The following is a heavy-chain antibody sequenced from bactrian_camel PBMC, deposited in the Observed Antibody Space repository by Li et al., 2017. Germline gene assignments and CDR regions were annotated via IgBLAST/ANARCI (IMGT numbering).Heavy chain of an antibody. CDR2: IERDGAT. D-gene: IGHD2*01. V-gene: IGHV3S53*01. J-gene: IGHJ4*01. CDR1: GFTNCRNA. Sequence: VQLVESGGGSVQAGGSLRLSCAASGFTNCRNAMSWYRQGPGNEREFVSRIERDGATNYADSVKGRFTISQDNDKNTVYLQMNSLKPEDTAMYYCAANFGPYCSGPYLARRANFLGQGTQVTVS.